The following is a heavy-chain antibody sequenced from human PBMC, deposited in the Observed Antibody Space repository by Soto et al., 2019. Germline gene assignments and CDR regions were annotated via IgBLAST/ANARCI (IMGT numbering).Heavy chain of an antibody. CDR1: GFTFSSDW. CDR2: INSDGSST. J-gene: IGHJ4*02. V-gene: IGHV3-74*01. D-gene: IGHD2-2*01. Sequence: EVQLVESGAGLVQPGGSLRLSCAASGFTFSSDWIHWVRQAPGKGLVWVSRINSDGSSTTYADSVKGRFTISRDNAKDTLYLQMTSLRAEDTAVYYCARVSREVVPAAIDYWGQGTLVTVSS. CDR3: ARVSREVVPAAIDY.